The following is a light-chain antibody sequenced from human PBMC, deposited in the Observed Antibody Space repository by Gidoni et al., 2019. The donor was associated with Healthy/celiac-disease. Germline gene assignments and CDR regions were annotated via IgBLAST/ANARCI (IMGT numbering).Light chain of an antibody. V-gene: IGKV1-33*01. J-gene: IGKJ3*01. CDR2: DAS. CDR1: QDISNY. CDR3: QQYDNPPHT. Sequence: DIQMTQSPSSLSASVGDRVTITCQASQDISNYLNWYQQKPGKAPKLLIYDASNLETGVPSRFSGSGSGTDFTFTISSLQPEDIATYYCQQYDNPPHTFXPXTKVDIK.